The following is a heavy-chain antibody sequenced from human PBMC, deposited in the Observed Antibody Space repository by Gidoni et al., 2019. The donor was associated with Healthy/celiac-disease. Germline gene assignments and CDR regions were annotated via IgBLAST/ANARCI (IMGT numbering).Heavy chain of an antibody. J-gene: IGHJ4*02. CDR3: ARGKAALDY. D-gene: IGHD2-15*01. CDR1: GYTFTSDH. Sequence: QLVPSGAEVKQPGASVKVSCMPSGYTFTSDHMHWVRQSPGQGLEWMGIINPSGGRTSYAQKFQGRVTMTRDTSTSTVYMELSSLGSEDTAVYYCARGKAALDYWGQGTLVTVSS. V-gene: IGHV1-46*01. CDR2: INPSGGRT.